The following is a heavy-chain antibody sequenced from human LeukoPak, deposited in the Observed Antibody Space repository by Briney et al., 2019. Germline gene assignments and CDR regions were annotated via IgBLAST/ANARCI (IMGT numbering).Heavy chain of an antibody. V-gene: IGHV3-7*01. Sequence: PGGSLRLSCAASGFTIRSYWMSWVRQAPGKGLEWVANIKEDGSEKYYVDSVKGRFTIAREDAKNSLYLQMNSLRAEDTAVYYCARDWSHFDCWGQGTLVTVSS. J-gene: IGHJ4*02. D-gene: IGHD3-3*01. CDR1: GFTIRSYW. CDR3: ARDWSHFDC. CDR2: IKEDGSEK.